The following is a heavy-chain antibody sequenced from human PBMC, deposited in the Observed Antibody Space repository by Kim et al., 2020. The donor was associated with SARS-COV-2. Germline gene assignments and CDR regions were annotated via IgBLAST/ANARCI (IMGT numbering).Heavy chain of an antibody. CDR1: GFTFSDYS. CDR3: ACTVGIRSGRAFDY. J-gene: IGHJ4*01. V-gene: IGHV3-11*01. CDR2: ISGSGGTT. Sequence: GGSLRLSCAASGFTFSDYSMIWIRQAPGKGLEWVSSISGSGGTTYYADSVKGRFTISRDNAKNSLFLQMNSLRAEDTAIYYCACTVGIRSGRAFDYW. D-gene: IGHD4-4*01.